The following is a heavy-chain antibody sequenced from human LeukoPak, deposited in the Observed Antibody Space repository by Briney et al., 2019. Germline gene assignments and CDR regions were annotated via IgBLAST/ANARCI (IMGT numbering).Heavy chain of an antibody. CDR1: GFTFSNYW. V-gene: IGHV3-74*01. CDR2: ISTDGSTT. D-gene: IGHD2-8*02. J-gene: IGHJ4*02. CDR3: ARVSTGKYYFDS. Sequence: AGGSLRLSCAASGFTFSNYWMHWVRQAPGKGLVWVTRISTDGSTTSYADSVEGRFTISRDNAKNTLYLQMNSLRAEDTAVYYCARVSTGKYYFDSWGQGTLVTVSS.